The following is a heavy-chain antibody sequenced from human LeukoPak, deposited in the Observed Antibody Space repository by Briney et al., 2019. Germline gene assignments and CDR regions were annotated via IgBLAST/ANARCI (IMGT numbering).Heavy chain of an antibody. CDR1: GFTFSSYW. CDR2: IKQDGSEK. Sequence: GGSLILSCAASGFTFSSYWMSWVRQAPGKGLVWLANIKQDGSEKYYVDSVKGRFTISRDNAKNSLYLQMYSLRAEDTAVYYCARASWVVVAATNDYWGQGTLVTVAS. V-gene: IGHV3-7*03. J-gene: IGHJ4*02. D-gene: IGHD2-15*01. CDR3: ARASWVVVAATNDY.